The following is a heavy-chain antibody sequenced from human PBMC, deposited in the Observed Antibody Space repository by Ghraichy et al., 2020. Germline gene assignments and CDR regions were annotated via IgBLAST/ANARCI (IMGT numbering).Heavy chain of an antibody. CDR2: SSVYNGNT. CDR1: GYTFTSYG. V-gene: IGHV1-18*04. J-gene: IGHJ4*02. D-gene: IGHD3-3*01. Sequence: ASVKVSCKASGYTFTSYGISWVRQAPGQGFEWMGWSSVYNGNTNYAQILQGRVTLTTDTSTSTAYMELRSLRSDDTAVYYCARDRKYYDFWSGEDWGQGTLVTVSS. CDR3: ARDRKYYDFWSGED.